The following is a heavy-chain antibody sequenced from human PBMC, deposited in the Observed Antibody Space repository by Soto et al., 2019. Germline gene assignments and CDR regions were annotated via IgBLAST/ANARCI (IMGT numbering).Heavy chain of an antibody. D-gene: IGHD3-22*01. J-gene: IGHJ4*02. Sequence: QVQLVESGGGVVQPGRSLRLSCAASGFTFSSYGMHWVRQAPGKGLEWVAVISYDGSNKYYADSVKGRFTISRDNSKNTLYLQMNSLRAEDTAVYYCAKDLYDSSGYYNFDYWGQGTLVTVSS. CDR2: ISYDGSNK. CDR1: GFTFSSYG. CDR3: AKDLYDSSGYYNFDY. V-gene: IGHV3-30*18.